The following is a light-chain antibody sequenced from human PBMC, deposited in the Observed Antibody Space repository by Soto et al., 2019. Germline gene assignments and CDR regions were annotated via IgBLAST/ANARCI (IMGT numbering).Light chain of an antibody. CDR1: PSVTNF. CDR2: GAS. Sequence: PGERATLSCRASPSVTNFLAWYQQKPGQAPRLLIYGASSRATGIPDRFSGSGSGTDFTLTISRLEPEDFAVYYCQQYATSPITFGQGTRLEI. CDR3: QQYATSPIT. J-gene: IGKJ5*01. V-gene: IGKV3-20*01.